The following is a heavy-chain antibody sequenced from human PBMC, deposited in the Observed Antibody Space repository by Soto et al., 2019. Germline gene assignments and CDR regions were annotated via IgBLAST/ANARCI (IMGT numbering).Heavy chain of an antibody. CDR3: AKSQSPMVRGVIEAFDY. CDR1: GFTFSNSW. CDR2: IKEDGTAK. Sequence: GGSLRLSCAASGFTFSNSWMNWVRQAPGKGLEWVANIKEDGTAKYYLDSVKGRFTISRDNARNSLYLQMNSLRPEDTAFYYCAKSQSPMVRGVIEAFDYWGQGTLVTVSS. D-gene: IGHD3-10*01. V-gene: IGHV3-7*01. J-gene: IGHJ4*02.